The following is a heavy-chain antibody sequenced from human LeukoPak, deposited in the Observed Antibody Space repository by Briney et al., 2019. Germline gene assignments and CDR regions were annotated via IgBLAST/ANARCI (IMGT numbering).Heavy chain of an antibody. CDR3: AKDREGTTFDN. Sequence: PGGSLRLSCAASGFTFSNYDMHWVRQAPGKGLEWVAVISYDGSNKYYADSVKGRFTISGDNSKNTVYLQMNSLRAEDTAVYYCAKDREGTTFDNWGQGTLVTVSS. V-gene: IGHV3-30*18. CDR2: ISYDGSNK. D-gene: IGHD1-7*01. CDR1: GFTFSNYD. J-gene: IGHJ4*02.